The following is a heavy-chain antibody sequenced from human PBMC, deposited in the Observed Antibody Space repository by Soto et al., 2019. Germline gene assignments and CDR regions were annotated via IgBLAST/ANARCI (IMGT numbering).Heavy chain of an antibody. CDR3: ARDHASSTAMGMDYYYYMDV. CDR1: GGSISSYY. J-gene: IGHJ6*03. V-gene: IGHV4-59*01. Sequence: SETLSLTCTVSGGSISSYYWSWIRQPPGKGLEWIGYIYYSGSTNYNPSLKSRVTISVDTSKNQFSLKLSSVTAADTAVYYCARDHASSTAMGMDYYYYMDVWGKGTTVTVSS. D-gene: IGHD5-18*01. CDR2: IYYSGST.